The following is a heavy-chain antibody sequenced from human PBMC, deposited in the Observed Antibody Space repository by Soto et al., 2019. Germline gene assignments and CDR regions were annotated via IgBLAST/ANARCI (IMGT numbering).Heavy chain of an antibody. D-gene: IGHD1-26*01. CDR2: IYPSGIT. J-gene: IGHJ4*02. CDR1: GGSISGSNW. Sequence: KTSETLSLTCAVSGGSISGSNWWTWVRLPPGKGLEWIGEIYPSGITNYSPSLKSRVTMSVDKSKNQFSLKLNSVTAADTAMYYCAREAYKRGATNPFFDYWGQGTLVTVYS. CDR3: AREAYKRGATNPFFDY. V-gene: IGHV4-4*02.